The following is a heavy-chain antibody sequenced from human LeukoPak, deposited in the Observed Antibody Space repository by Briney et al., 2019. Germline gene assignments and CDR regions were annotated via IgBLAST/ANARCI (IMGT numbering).Heavy chain of an antibody. Sequence: ASVKVSCKASGYTFTSYYMHWVRPAPREGLEWMGIINPSGGSTSYAQKFQGRVTMTRDTSTSTVYMELSSLRSEDTAVYYCARDRGIAAAAGDYWGQGTLVTVSS. CDR3: ARDRGIAAAAGDY. CDR1: GYTFTSYY. CDR2: INPSGGST. J-gene: IGHJ4*02. V-gene: IGHV1-46*01. D-gene: IGHD6-13*01.